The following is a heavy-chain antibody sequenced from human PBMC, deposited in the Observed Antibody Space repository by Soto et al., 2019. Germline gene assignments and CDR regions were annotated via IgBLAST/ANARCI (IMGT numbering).Heavy chain of an antibody. V-gene: IGHV4-34*01. Sequence: QVQLQQWGAGLLKPSETLSLTCAVYGGSFSGYYWSWIRQPPGKGLEWIGEINHSGSTNYNPSLKSRVTISVDTYKNQFSLKLSSVTAADTAVYYCARGRSGRFDYWGQGTLVTVSS. CDR2: INHSGST. J-gene: IGHJ4*02. CDR1: GGSFSGYY. CDR3: ARGRSGRFDY.